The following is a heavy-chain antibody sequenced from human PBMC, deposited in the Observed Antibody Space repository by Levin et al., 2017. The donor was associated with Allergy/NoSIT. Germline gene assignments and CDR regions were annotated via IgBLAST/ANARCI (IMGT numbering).Heavy chain of an antibody. CDR1: GFTFSSYA. V-gene: IGHV3-23*01. J-gene: IGHJ4*02. D-gene: IGHD3-10*01. CDR2: ISGSGGST. Sequence: PSETLSLTCAASGFTFSSYAMSWVRQAPGKGLEWVSAISGSGGSTYYADSVKGRFTISRDNSKNTLYLQMNSLRAEDTAVYYCAKPGPILLWFRELFDYWGQGTLVTVSS. CDR3: AKPGPILLWFRELFDY.